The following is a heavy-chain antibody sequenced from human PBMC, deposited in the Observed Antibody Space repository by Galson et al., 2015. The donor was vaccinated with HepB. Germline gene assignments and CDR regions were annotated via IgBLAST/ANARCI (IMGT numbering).Heavy chain of an antibody. CDR2: IDPSDSYI. J-gene: IGHJ4*02. CDR3: ARQSGYSGYDQPWDY. V-gene: IGHV5-10-1*01. Sequence: QSGAEVKKPGESLRISCKGSGSSFTSYWISWVRQMPGKGLEWMGRIDPSDSYINYSPSFQGHVTISADKSISTAYLQWSSLKASDTAMYYCARQSGYSGYDQPWDYWGQGTLVTVSS. D-gene: IGHD5-12*01. CDR1: GSSFTSYW.